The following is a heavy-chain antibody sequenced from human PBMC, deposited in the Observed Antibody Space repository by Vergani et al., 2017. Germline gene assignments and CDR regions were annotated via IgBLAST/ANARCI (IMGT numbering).Heavy chain of an antibody. J-gene: IGHJ6*03. V-gene: IGHV4-38-2*02. Sequence: QVQLQESGPGLVKPSQTLSLTCTVSGYSISSGYYWGWIRQPPGKGLEWIGSIYHSGSTYYNPSLKSRVTISVDTSKNQFSLKLSSVTAADTAVYYCARGDTNYYYYYMDVWGKGP. CDR3: ARGDTNYYYYYMDV. CDR2: IYHSGST. CDR1: GYSISSGYY.